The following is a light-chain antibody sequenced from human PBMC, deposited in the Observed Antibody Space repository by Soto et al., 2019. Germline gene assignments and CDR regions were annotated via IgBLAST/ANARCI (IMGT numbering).Light chain of an antibody. J-gene: IGKJ2*01. CDR2: ATS. CDR1: QGIRND. CDR3: LQYSSFPYT. V-gene: IGKV1-17*01. Sequence: DIQMTQSPSSLSASVGDRITITCRASQGIRNDLGWYQQKPGKAPKRLIYATSSLQSGVPSRLTGGASGTDFTLTISSLQPEDFATYGCLQYSSFPYTFGQGTKLEIK.